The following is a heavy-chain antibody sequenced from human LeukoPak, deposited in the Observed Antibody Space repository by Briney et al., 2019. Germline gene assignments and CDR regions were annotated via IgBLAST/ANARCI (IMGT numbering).Heavy chain of an antibody. CDR2: IYYSGST. V-gene: IGHV4-39*01. CDR1: GGSISSSSYY. CDR3: ARGEFQPRMNYYYMDV. D-gene: IGHD3-16*01. J-gene: IGHJ6*03. Sequence: PSETLSLTCTVSGGSISSSSYYWGWIRQPPGKGLEWIGSIYYSGSTYYNPSLKSRVTISVDTSKNQFSLKLSSVTAADTAVYYCARGEFQPRMNYYYMDVWGKGTTVTVSS.